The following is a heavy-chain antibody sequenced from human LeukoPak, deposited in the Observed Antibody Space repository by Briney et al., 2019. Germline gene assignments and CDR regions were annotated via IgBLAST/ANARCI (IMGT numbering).Heavy chain of an antibody. J-gene: IGHJ3*02. CDR1: GGSISSSSYY. V-gene: IGHV4-39*07. CDR2: IYYSGST. CDR3: AREMRWLQLNDAFDI. Sequence: SETLSLTCTVSGGSISSSSYYWGWIRQPPGKGLEWIGSIYYSGSTYYNPSLKSRVTISVDTSKNQFSLKLSSVTAADTAVYYCAREMRWLQLNDAFDIWGQGTMVTVSS. D-gene: IGHD5-24*01.